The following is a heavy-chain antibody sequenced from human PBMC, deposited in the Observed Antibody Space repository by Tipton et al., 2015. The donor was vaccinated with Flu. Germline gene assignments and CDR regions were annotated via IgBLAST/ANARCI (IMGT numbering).Heavy chain of an antibody. V-gene: IGHV4-59*08. CDR2: MYYRGST. D-gene: IGHD6-19*01. J-gene: IGHJ4*02. CDR3: AGIPINNGWYPFFDY. CDR1: GGSMTNDY. Sequence: LRLSCDVSGGSMTNDYWSWIRQPPGKGLEWIAYMYYRGSTNYNPSLTSRVTMSVDTSKNQVSLKLSSVTAADTAVYYCAGIPINNGWYPFFDYWGQGALVTVAS.